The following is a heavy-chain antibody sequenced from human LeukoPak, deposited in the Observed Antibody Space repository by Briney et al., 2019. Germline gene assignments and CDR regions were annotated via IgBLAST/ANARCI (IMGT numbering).Heavy chain of an antibody. J-gene: IGHJ6*02. CDR3: ARDRGPHYDILTGRFYYYYGMDV. V-gene: IGHV3-33*01. CDR2: IWYDGSNK. D-gene: IGHD3-9*01. CDR1: GFTFSSYG. Sequence: GGSLRLSCAASGFTFSSYGMHWVRQAPGKGLEWVAVIWYDGSNKYYAVSVKGRFTISRDNSKNTLYLQMNSLRAEDTAVYYCARDRGPHYDILTGRFYYYYGMDVWGQGTTVTVSS.